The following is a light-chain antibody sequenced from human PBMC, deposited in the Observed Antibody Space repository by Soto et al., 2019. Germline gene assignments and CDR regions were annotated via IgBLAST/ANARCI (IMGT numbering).Light chain of an antibody. V-gene: IGLV2-14*01. CDR2: EVS. CDR3: SSYTTSHTWL. CDR1: TSDVGGFDS. Sequence: QSVLTQPASVSGSPGQSITISCTATTSDVGGFDSVSWYQQHPGTAPRVIIYEVSNRPSGVSYRFSGSKSANTASLTISGLQADDEADYYCSSYTTSHTWLFGGGTKLPVL. J-gene: IGLJ3*02.